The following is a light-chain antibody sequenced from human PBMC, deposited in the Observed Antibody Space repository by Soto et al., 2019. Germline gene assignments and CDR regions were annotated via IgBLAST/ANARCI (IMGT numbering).Light chain of an antibody. CDR1: QSISTL. CDR2: KAS. J-gene: IGKJ1*01. CDR3: QQYNNWWT. V-gene: IGKV1-5*03. Sequence: IQLTQSPSALSASVGDRVSITFRASQSISTLFSLHHHKPVKAPKLLFSKASSLESGVPSRFSGSGSGTEFTLTISSLQSEDFAVYYCQQYNNWWTFGQWTKV.